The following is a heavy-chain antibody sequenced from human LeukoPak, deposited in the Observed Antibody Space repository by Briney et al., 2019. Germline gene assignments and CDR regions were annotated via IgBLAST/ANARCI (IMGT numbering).Heavy chain of an antibody. CDR1: GFTVSSNY. J-gene: IGHJ4*02. CDR3: AREGSSSWYFDY. D-gene: IGHD6-13*01. CDR2: INSGGST. Sequence: PGGSLRLSCAASGFTVSSNYMSWVRQAPGKGLEWVSLINSGGSTYYADSVKGRFIISRDNSKNTLYLQMNSLRAEDTAVYYCAREGSSSWYFDYWGQGTLVTVSS. V-gene: IGHV3-53*01.